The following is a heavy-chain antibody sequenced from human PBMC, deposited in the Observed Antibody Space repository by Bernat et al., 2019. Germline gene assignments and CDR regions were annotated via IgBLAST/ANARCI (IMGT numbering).Heavy chain of an antibody. V-gene: IGHV3-33*01. Sequence: QVQLVESGGGVVQPGRSLRLSCAASGFTFNSYGIHWVRQAPGKGLEWVAVIWYDGSNKHYADSVKGRFTISRDNSQNTLYLQMNSLRTEDTAVYYCARDSMRKGDCCGGWFAPWGQGTLVTVSS. J-gene: IGHJ5*02. CDR3: ARDSMRKGDCCGGWFAP. CDR1: GFTFNSYG. CDR2: IWYDGSNK. D-gene: IGHD2-21*02.